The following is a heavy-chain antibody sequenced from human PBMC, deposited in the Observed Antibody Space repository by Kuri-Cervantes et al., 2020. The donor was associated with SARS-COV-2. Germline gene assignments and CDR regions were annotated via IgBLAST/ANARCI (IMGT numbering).Heavy chain of an antibody. V-gene: IGHV4-38-2*02. Sequence: SESLSLTCNVSGYSISSGYYWGWIQQPPEKVLEWIGSIPHSGTTYYTPSLESRVAISIDKSKNHLSLRVTSVTAADTAVYYCARGRFLEWVLSRDAFDLWGQGTLVTISS. CDR2: IPHSGTT. CDR3: ARGRFLEWVLSRDAFDL. CDR1: GYSISSGYY. D-gene: IGHD3-3*01. J-gene: IGHJ3*01.